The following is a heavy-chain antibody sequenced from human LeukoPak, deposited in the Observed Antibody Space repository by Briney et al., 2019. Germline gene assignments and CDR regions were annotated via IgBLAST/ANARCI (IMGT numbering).Heavy chain of an antibody. J-gene: IGHJ4*02. D-gene: IGHD1-26*01. Sequence: PGGSLRLSCAASGFTFSTYGMNWVRRAPGTGLEWVSTIICSGGSTYYADSLKGRFTIFRDNSKNALYLKMNSLRAEDTAVYYCAKGLGTHPVDYWGQGTLVTVSS. CDR3: AKGLGTHPVDY. CDR2: IICSGGST. CDR1: GFTFSTYG. V-gene: IGHV3-23*01.